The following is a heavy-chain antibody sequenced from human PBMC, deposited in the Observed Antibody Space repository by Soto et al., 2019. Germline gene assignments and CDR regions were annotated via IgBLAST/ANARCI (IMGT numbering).Heavy chain of an antibody. V-gene: IGHV1-18*04. CDR1: GFSFSDYF. CDR3: ARHHGPTTSENWFDP. Sequence: GASVKVSCKASGFSFSDYFMHWVRQAPGQGLEWMGWISTYSGDTKYAQKFQGRVTMTTDTSTTTAYLELRSLRSDDTAVYYCARHHGPTTSENWFDPWGQGTLVTVSS. CDR2: ISTYSGDT. D-gene: IGHD5-12*01. J-gene: IGHJ5*02.